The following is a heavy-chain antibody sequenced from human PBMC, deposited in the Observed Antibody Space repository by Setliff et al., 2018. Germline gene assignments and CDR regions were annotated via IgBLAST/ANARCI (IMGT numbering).Heavy chain of an antibody. J-gene: IGHJ4*02. CDR2: LNPNSGGT. CDR1: GYTFTGSY. Sequence: SCKASGYTFTGSYIHWVRQAPGQGLEWMGCLNPNSGGTNSTRKFEGCVTMTRDTSISAAYMELSSLKSNDTAVYYCARGKYDILTGEYYFDFWGQGTRVT. CDR3: ARGKYDILTGEYYFDF. D-gene: IGHD3-9*01. V-gene: IGHV1-2*04.